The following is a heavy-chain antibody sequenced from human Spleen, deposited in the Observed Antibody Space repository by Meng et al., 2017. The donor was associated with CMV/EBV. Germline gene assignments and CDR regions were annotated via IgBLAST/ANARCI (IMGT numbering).Heavy chain of an antibody. CDR1: GFTFSSYW. D-gene: IGHD3/OR15-3a*01. CDR2: IKQDGGEK. V-gene: IGHV3-7*01. J-gene: IGHJ4*02. CDR3: ARLTYVVAAFWTGFSPYYFDY. Sequence: GGSLRLSCAASGFTFSSYWMSWVRQAPGKGRGWVANIKQDGGEKYYVDSVKGRFTIPRDNAKNSLYLLMDSLRAEATATYYCARLTYVVAAFWTGFSPYYFDYWGQGTQVTVSS.